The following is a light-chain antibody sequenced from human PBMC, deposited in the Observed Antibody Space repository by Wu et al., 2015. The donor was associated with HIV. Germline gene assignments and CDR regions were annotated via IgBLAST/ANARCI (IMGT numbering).Light chain of an antibody. V-gene: IGKV3-11*01. CDR3: QQRTDWR. CDR2: DAS. J-gene: IGKJ1*01. CDR1: ESVRSY. Sequence: SLSPGDRVTLSCRASESVRSYLAWYLQEPGQAPRLLIYDASNRASGVPARFSGSGSGTDFSLTISSLEPEDFGVYYCQQRTDWRFGQGTKVEIK.